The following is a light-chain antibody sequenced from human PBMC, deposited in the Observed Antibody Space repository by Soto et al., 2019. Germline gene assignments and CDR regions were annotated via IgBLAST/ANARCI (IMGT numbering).Light chain of an antibody. CDR1: QSVSNF. CDR2: DAS. J-gene: IGKJ3*01. V-gene: IGKV3-11*01. Sequence: EIVLTQSPATLCLSPGERATLSCRASQSVSNFLALYQQLPGQAPSLLIYDASNRATGIPARCGGSGSGTDFTLTISSLEPEDFAIYYCQQRSSWPITFGPGTKVDIK. CDR3: QQRSSWPIT.